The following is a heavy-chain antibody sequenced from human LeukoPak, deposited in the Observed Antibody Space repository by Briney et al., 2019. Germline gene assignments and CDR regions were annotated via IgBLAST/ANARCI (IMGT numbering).Heavy chain of an antibody. CDR3: ARLYYDSSGHY. V-gene: IGHV4-59*01. J-gene: IGHJ4*02. Sequence: SETLSLTCTVSGGSISSYYWSWIRQPPGKGLEWIGYIYYSGSTNYNPSLKSRVTISVDTSKNQFSLKPSSVTAADTAVYYCARLYYDSSGHYWGQGTLVTVSS. CDR1: GGSISSYY. CDR2: IYYSGST. D-gene: IGHD3-22*01.